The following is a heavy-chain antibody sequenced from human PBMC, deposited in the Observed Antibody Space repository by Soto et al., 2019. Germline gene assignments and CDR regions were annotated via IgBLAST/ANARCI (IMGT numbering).Heavy chain of an antibody. D-gene: IGHD5-12*01. CDR1: GYSFTSYW. CDR2: IYPGDSDT. CDR3: ARQLYSGYDRAIPAGAFDI. V-gene: IGHV5-51*01. Sequence: PGESLKVSCKGSGYSFTSYWIGWVRQMPGKGLEWMGIIYPGDSDTRYSPSFQGQVTISADKSISTAYLQWSSLKASDTAMYYCARQLYSGYDRAIPAGAFDIWGQGTMVTVSS. J-gene: IGHJ3*02.